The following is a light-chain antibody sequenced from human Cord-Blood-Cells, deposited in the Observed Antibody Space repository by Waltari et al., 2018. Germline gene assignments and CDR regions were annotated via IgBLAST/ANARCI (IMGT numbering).Light chain of an antibody. Sequence: EIVLTQSPGTLSLSPGERATLSCRASQSVSSSYLAWYQQKPGRAPRLLIYGASSRATGIPDRFSGSGSGTDFTLTISRLEPEDFAVYYCQQYGSSPPGITFGQGTRLEIK. V-gene: IGKV3-20*01. CDR1: QSVSSSY. CDR2: GAS. J-gene: IGKJ5*01. CDR3: QQYGSSPPGIT.